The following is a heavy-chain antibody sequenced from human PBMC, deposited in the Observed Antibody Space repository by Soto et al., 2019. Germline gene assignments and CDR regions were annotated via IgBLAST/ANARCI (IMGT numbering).Heavy chain of an antibody. V-gene: IGHV1-18*01. D-gene: IGHD3-10*01. CDR3: ARDQESITDRILQY. CDR1: GDPFASFG. CDR2: ISAYNGNT. J-gene: IGHJ4*02. Sequence: XSVKVSCNAAGDPFASFGFIWGRRAPGQGLEWLGWISAYNGNTHYAQKVRDRVTLTTDTSTNTAYMELRSLTSDDTAVYYCARDQESITDRILQYWGQGTRVTVSS.